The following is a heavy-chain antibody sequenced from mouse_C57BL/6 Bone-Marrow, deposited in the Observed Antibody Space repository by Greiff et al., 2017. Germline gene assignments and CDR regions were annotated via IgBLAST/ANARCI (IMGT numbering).Heavy chain of an antibody. Sequence: VQLQQSGAELARPGASVKLSCKASGYTFTSYGISWVKQRTGQGLEWIGEISPRSGNTYYNEKFKGKATLTADKSSSTAYMELRSLTSEDSAVYFCARLGDYGNYYAMDYWGQGTSVTVSS. CDR3: ARLGDYGNYYAMDY. J-gene: IGHJ4*01. D-gene: IGHD2-4*01. CDR1: GYTFTSYG. V-gene: IGHV1-81*01. CDR2: ISPRSGNT.